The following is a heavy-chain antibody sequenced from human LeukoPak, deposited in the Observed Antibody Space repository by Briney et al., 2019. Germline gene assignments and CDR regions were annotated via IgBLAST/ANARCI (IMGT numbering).Heavy chain of an antibody. CDR3: ARGPSITMVRGGQWYYYMDV. D-gene: IGHD3-10*01. J-gene: IGHJ6*03. CDR1: GYTFTSYG. V-gene: IGHV1-18*01. CDR2: ISAYNGNT. Sequence: ASVKVSCKASGYTFTSYGISWVRQAPGQGLEWMGWISAYNGNTNYARKLQGRVTMTTDTSTSTVYMELSSLRSEDTAVYYCARGPSITMVRGGQWYYYMDVWGKGTTVTISS.